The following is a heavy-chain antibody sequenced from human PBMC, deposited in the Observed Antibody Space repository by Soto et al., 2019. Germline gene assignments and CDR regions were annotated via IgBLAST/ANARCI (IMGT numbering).Heavy chain of an antibody. CDR2: INHSGST. J-gene: IGHJ5*02. D-gene: IGHD6-19*01. V-gene: IGHV4-34*01. CDR1: GGSFSGYY. CDR3: ARVLMGIAVAGTGNWFDP. Sequence: PSETLSLTCAVYGGSFSGYYWSWIRQPPGKGLEWIGEINHSGSTNYNPSLKSRVTISVDTSKNQFSLQLSSVTPADTAVYYCARVLMGIAVAGTGNWFDPWGQGTLVTVSS.